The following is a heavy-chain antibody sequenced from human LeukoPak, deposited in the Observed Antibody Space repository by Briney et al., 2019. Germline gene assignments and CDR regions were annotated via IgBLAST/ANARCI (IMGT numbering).Heavy chain of an antibody. CDR2: IYTSGST. Sequence: SETLSLTCTVSGGSISTYHWSWIRQPPGKGLEWIGYIYTSGSTSYNPSLNSRVTISVDTSKNQFSLKLTSVTPEDTAVYYCVRGNYNFDYWGQGSLVTVSS. D-gene: IGHD5-24*01. V-gene: IGHV4-4*08. J-gene: IGHJ4*02. CDR1: GGSISTYH. CDR3: VRGNYNFDY.